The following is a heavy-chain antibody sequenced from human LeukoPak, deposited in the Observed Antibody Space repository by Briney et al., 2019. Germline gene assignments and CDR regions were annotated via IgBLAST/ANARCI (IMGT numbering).Heavy chain of an antibody. CDR3: AKGETSRYDY. J-gene: IGHJ4*02. D-gene: IGHD2-2*01. V-gene: IGHV3-53*01. CDR1: GFTVSINY. Sequence: GGSLRLSCAASGFTVSINYMSWVRQAPGKGLEWVSVIYSGGNTYYADSVKGRFTISRDNSKNTVYLQMNSLRAQDTAVYYCAKGETSRYDYWGPGTLVTVSS. CDR2: IYSGGNT.